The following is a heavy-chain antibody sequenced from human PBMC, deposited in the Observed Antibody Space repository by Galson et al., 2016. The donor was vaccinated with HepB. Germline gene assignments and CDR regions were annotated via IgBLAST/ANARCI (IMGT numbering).Heavy chain of an antibody. CDR2: ISRSSTSI. CDR3: AREMGNYDDWYFDL. Sequence: SLRLSCAASGFTFSTYTMNWVRQAPGKGLEWVSYISRSSTSIHYADSVKGRFTISRDNAKNSLYLQMNSLRVEDTAVYYCAREMGNYDDWYFDLWGRGTLVTVSS. CDR1: GFTFSTYT. J-gene: IGHJ2*01. V-gene: IGHV3-48*01. D-gene: IGHD5-12*01.